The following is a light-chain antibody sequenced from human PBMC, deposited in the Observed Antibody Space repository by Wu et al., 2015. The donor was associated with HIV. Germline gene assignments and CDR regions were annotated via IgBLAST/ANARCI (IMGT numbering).Light chain of an antibody. V-gene: IGKV3-20*01. CDR3: QRYGSSVLT. Sequence: IVLTQSPATLSVSPGQRATLSCRASQTVGSKLAWYQQKSGQTPRLLIYAASTRATGIPDRFTGSGSGTDFTLTISKLEPEDFAVYYCQRYGSSVLTFGGGTKVEIK. CDR1: QTVGSK. CDR2: AAS. J-gene: IGKJ4*01.